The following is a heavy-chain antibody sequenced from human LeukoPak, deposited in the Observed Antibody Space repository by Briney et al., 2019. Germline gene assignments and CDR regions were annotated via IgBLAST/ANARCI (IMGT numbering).Heavy chain of an antibody. CDR2: IFPFFGTS. J-gene: IGHJ3*02. V-gene: IGHV1-69*01. CDR3: AGPFAVTLDDAFDI. Sequence: IFPFFGTSNYAQKFHARVTITADESTSTAYMELSSLRSEDTAVYYCAGPFAVTLDDAFDIWGQGTMVTVSS. D-gene: IGHD2-21*02.